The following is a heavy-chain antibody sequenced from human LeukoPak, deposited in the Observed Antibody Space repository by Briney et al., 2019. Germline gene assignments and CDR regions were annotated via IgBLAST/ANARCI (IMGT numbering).Heavy chain of an antibody. J-gene: IGHJ4*02. Sequence: PSETLSLTCAVSGYSISSGYYWGWIRQPPGKGLEWIGSIYHSGSTYYNPSLKSRVTISVDTSKNHFSLKLSSVTAADTAVYYCARRRSTRSGSYYVPFDFWGQGTLVTVSS. V-gene: IGHV4-38-2*01. CDR2: IYHSGST. D-gene: IGHD1-26*01. CDR3: ARRRSTRSGSYYVPFDF. CDR1: GYSISSGYY.